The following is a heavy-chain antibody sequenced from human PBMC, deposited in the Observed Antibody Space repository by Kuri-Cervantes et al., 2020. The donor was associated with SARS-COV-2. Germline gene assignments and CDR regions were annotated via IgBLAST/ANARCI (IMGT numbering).Heavy chain of an antibody. Sequence: GESLKISCAASGFTFSSYSMNWVRQAPGKGLEWVSSISSSSSYIYYADSVKGRFTISRDNAKNSLYLQMNSLRAEDTAVYYCARGGFLEWFLDYCGQGTLVTVS. D-gene: IGHD3-3*01. J-gene: IGHJ4*02. V-gene: IGHV3-21*01. CDR3: ARGGFLEWFLDY. CDR1: GFTFSSYS. CDR2: ISSSSSYI.